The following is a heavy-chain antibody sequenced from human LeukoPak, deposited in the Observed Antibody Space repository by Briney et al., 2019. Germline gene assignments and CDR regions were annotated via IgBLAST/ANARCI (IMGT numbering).Heavy chain of an antibody. J-gene: IGHJ6*02. D-gene: IGHD2-2*01. CDR3: AREGSYIVVVPAAIDYYYGMDV. CDR1: GFTFSSYA. Sequence: GRSLRLSCAASGFTFSSYAMHWVRQAPGKGLEWVAVISYDGSNKYYADSVKGRFTISRDNSKNMLYLQMNSLRAEDTAVYYCAREGSYIVVVPAAIDYYYGMDVWGQGTTVTVSS. CDR2: ISYDGSNK. V-gene: IGHV3-30-3*01.